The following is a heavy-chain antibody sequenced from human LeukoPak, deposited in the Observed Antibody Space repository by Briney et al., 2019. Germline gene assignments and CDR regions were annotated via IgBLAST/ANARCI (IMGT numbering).Heavy chain of an antibody. CDR2: FDPEDGET. CDR1: GYTLTKLS. J-gene: IGHJ4*02. Sequence: ASVKVSCKVSGYTLTKLSMHWVRQAPGKGLEWMGGFDPEDGETIYAQKFQGRVTMTEDTSTDTAYMELSSLGSEDTAVYYCATGIGTRAVTMIPAWGQGTLVTVSS. D-gene: IGHD3-22*01. V-gene: IGHV1-24*01. CDR3: ATGIGTRAVTMIPA.